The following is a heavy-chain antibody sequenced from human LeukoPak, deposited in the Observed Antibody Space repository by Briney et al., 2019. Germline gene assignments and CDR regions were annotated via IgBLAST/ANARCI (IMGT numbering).Heavy chain of an antibody. Sequence: KLGESLKISCKGSGYSFTTYWIAWVRQMPGKGLEWMGVIYPGDSDTRYSPSFQGQVTLSADKSISTAYLQWSSLKASDTAIYYCARALVGAATLSYWGQGTLVTVS. D-gene: IGHD1-26*01. CDR3: ARALVGAATLSY. V-gene: IGHV5-51*01. CDR2: IYPGDSDT. J-gene: IGHJ4*02. CDR1: GYSFTTYW.